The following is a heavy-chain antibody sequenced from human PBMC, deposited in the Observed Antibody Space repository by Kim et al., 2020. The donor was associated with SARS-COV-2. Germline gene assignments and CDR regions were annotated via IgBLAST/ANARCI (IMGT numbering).Heavy chain of an antibody. CDR3: AKTWIQLWQDAFDI. V-gene: IGHV3-23*01. J-gene: IGHJ3*02. D-gene: IGHD5-18*01. Sequence: ADSVKGRFTISRDNSKNTLYLQMNSLRAEDTAVYYCAKTWIQLWQDAFDIWGQGTMVTVSS.